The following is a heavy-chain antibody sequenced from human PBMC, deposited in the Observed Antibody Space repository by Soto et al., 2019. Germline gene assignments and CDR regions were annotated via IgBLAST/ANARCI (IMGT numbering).Heavy chain of an antibody. D-gene: IGHD4-17*01. V-gene: IGHV3-30*18. CDR1: GLTFSSYG. Sequence: PGGSMRLSCAASGLTFSSYGVRWVRQTPGKGLEWVAVISYDGSNKYYADSVKGRFTISRDNSKNTLYLQMNSLRAEDTAVYYCANLIGDYYFDYWGQGTLVTVSS. J-gene: IGHJ4*02. CDR2: ISYDGSNK. CDR3: ANLIGDYYFDY.